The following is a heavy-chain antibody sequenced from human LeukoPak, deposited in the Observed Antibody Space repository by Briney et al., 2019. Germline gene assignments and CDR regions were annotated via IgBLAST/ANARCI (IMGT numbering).Heavy chain of an antibody. J-gene: IGHJ4*02. V-gene: IGHV4-34*01. CDR2: INHSGST. CDR1: GGSFSGYY. CDR3: ARLRGITIFGVARTGYFDY. D-gene: IGHD3-3*01. Sequence: SETLSLTCAVYGGSFSGYYWSWIRQPPGKGLEWIGEINHSGSTNYNPSLKSRVTISVDTSKNQFSLKLSSVTAADTAVYYCARLRGITIFGVARTGYFDYWGQGTLVTVSS.